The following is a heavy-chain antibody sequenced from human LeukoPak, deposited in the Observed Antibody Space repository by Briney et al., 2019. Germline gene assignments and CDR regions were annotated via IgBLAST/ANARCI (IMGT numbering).Heavy chain of an antibody. J-gene: IGHJ5*02. CDR2: ISAYNGNT. Sequence: ASVTVSCKASGYTFTSYGISWVRQAPGQGLEWMGWISAYNGNTNYAQKLQGRVTMTTDTSTSTAYMELRSLRSDDTAVYYCAKAGAAAGTNWFDPWGQGTLVTVSS. CDR3: AKAGAAAGTNWFDP. CDR1: GYTFTSYG. V-gene: IGHV1-18*01. D-gene: IGHD6-13*01.